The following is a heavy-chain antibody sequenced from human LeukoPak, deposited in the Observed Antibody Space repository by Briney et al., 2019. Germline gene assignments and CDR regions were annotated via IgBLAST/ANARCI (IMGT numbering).Heavy chain of an antibody. CDR2: INPNSSST. Sequence: ASVNVSCKASGYTFTGYYMHWVRQAPGQEVEWMGWINPNSSSTNYAQKFQGRVTMTRDTSISTAYMELSRLRSDDTAVYYCARDSSGWLFDYWGQGTLVTVSS. V-gene: IGHV1-2*02. D-gene: IGHD6-19*01. CDR1: GYTFTGYY. CDR3: ARDSSGWLFDY. J-gene: IGHJ4*02.